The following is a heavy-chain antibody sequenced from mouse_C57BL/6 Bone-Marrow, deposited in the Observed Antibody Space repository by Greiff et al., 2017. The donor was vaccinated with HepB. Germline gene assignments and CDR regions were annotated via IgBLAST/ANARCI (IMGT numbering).Heavy chain of an antibody. CDR1: GFTFSVYG. Sequence: DVKLVESGGGLVQPGGSLKLSCAASGFTFSVYGMAWVRQAPRKGPEWVAFISNLAYSIYYADTVTGRFTISRENAKNTLYLEMSSLRSEDTAMYYCATRDFDVWGTGTTVTVSS. CDR3: ATRDFDV. J-gene: IGHJ1*03. CDR2: ISNLAYSI. V-gene: IGHV5-15*04.